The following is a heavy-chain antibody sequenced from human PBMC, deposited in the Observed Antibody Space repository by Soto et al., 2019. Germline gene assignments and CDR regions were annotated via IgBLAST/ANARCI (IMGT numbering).Heavy chain of an antibody. D-gene: IGHD3-22*01. V-gene: IGHV3-74*01. CDR3: ARIRAYYESSGSYY. Sequence: EVQLVESGGGLVQPGESLRLSCADSGFTFSSYWMHWVRQAPGKGLVWVSRINSDGSSTSYADSVKGRFTISRDNAKNTLYLHMNSLRAEDTAVYYCARIRAYYESSGSYYWGQGTLVTVSS. CDR1: GFTFSSYW. CDR2: INSDGSST. J-gene: IGHJ4*02.